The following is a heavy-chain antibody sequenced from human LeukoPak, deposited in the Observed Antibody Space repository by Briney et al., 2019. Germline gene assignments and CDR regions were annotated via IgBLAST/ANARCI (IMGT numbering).Heavy chain of an antibody. V-gene: IGHV3-7*01. CDR2: IKQDGSKK. D-gene: IGHD3-16*02. CDR3: ARGTAGYHSSYFDY. Sequence: GGSLRLSCVASGFPFSSYWMTWVRQAPGKGLEWVANIKQDGSKKSYVDSVKGRFTISRDNAENTLYLQMNSLRAEDTAVYYCARGTAGYHSSYFDYWGQGTLVTVSS. J-gene: IGHJ4*02. CDR1: GFPFSSYW.